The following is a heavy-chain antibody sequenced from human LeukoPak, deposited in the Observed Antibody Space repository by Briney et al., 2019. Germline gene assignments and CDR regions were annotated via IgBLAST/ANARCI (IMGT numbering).Heavy chain of an antibody. CDR1: GVSISSSNSY. CDR2: IYYSGNT. V-gene: IGHV4-39*01. CDR3: ARQTGSGLFILP. D-gene: IGHD3/OR15-3a*01. J-gene: IGHJ4*02. Sequence: SETMSLTCTVSGVSISSSNSYWGWIRQPPGKGLEWIGSIYYSGNTYYNASLKSQVSISIDTSKNQFSLRLTSVTAADTAVYYCARQTGSGLFILPGGQGTLVTVSS.